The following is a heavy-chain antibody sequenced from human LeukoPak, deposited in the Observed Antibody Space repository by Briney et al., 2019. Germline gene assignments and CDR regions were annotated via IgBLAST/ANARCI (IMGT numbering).Heavy chain of an antibody. CDR3: AKAPVTSCRGAYCYPFDY. CDR1: GFTLSIYA. Sequence: PGGSLRLSCAASGFTLSIYAMSWVRQAPGKGLEWVSATSSSEAGTYYADSVRGRFTISRDNSKNTLYLQMNSLRAEDAAVYYCAKAPVTSCRGAYCYPFDYWGQGTLVTVSS. D-gene: IGHD2-21*01. V-gene: IGHV3-23*01. J-gene: IGHJ4*02. CDR2: TSSSEAGT.